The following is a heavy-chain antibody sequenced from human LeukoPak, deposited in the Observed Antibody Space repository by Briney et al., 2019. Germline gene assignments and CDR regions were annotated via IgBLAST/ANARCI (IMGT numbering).Heavy chain of an antibody. CDR3: AKAYDSSGYHKDYYYYGMDV. J-gene: IGHJ6*02. CDR2: ISGSGGST. CDR1: GFTFSSYA. Sequence: GGSLRLSCAASGFTFSSYAMSWVRQAPGKGLEWVSAISGSGGSTYYADSVKGRFTISRDNSKNTLYLQMNSLRAEDTAVYYCAKAYDSSGYHKDYYYYGMDVWGQGTTVTVSS. D-gene: IGHD3-22*01. V-gene: IGHV3-23*01.